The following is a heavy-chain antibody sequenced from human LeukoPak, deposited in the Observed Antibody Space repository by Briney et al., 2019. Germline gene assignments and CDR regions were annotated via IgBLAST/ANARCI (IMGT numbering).Heavy chain of an antibody. CDR2: FDPEDGET. J-gene: IGHJ5*02. V-gene: IGHV1-24*01. Sequence: ASVTVSCTASGGTFSSYAISWVRQAPGKGLEWMGGFDPEDGETIYAQKFQGRVTMTEDTSTDTAYMELSSLRSEDTAVYYCATGIYETGTLFDPWGQGTLVTVSS. CDR1: GGTFSSYA. CDR3: ATGIYETGTLFDP. D-gene: IGHD1-1*01.